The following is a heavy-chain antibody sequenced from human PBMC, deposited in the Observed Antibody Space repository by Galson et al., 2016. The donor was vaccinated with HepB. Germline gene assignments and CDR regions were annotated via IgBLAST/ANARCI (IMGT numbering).Heavy chain of an antibody. D-gene: IGHD4-17*01. J-gene: IGHJ4*02. CDR1: GFTFNNYG. V-gene: IGHV3-33*08. Sequence: SLRLSCATSGFTFNNYGINWVRQAPGKGLEWVAVISYDGNNRHYAYSVKGRFTISRDNSKNTLDLQMDSLRVEDTVLYFCFRVPRYYADYSSGVGDCWGQGTLLTVSS. CDR3: FRVPRYYADYSSGVGDC. CDR2: ISYDGNNR.